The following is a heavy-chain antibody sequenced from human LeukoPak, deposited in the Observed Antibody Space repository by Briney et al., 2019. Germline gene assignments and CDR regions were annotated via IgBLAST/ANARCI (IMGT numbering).Heavy chain of an antibody. D-gene: IGHD5-12*01. V-gene: IGHV3-23*01. CDR2: ISNSGRST. CDR3: ARDRGYTQDY. CDR1: GFTFSSFA. J-gene: IGHJ4*02. Sequence: GGSLRLSCVASGFTFSSFAMSWVRQAPGKGLEWVSAISNSGRSTYYTDSVEGRFTISRDNAKNTLYLQMNSLRAEDTAVYYCARDRGYTQDYWGQGTLVSVSS.